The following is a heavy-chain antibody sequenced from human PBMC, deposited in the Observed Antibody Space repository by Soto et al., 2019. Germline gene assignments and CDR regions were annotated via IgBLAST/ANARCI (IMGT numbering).Heavy chain of an antibody. D-gene: IGHD6-13*01. Sequence: QVHLQESGPGLVEPSETLSLTCAVSGVSVSETYWWSWVRQPPGKGLEWIGEISHRGTPPYNASLWSRVSMSTDTSRNPISLTLMSVPAADSASYFCARHVGVPGTRGFDYWGQGTLVTVSS. V-gene: IGHV4-4*02. J-gene: IGHJ4*02. CDR3: ARHVGVPGTRGFDY. CDR2: ISHRGTP. CDR1: GVSVSETYW.